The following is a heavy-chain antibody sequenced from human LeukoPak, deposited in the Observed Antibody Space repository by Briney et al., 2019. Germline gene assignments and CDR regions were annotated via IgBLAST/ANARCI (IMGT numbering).Heavy chain of an antibody. CDR1: GYTFTSYY. V-gene: IGHV1-46*01. Sequence: ASVKVSCKASGYTFTSYYMHWVRQAPGQGLEWMGIINPSGGSTSYAQKFQGRVTMTRDTSTSTVYMGLSSLRSEDTAVYYCARRFDSSGPEDAFDIWGQGTMVTVSS. D-gene: IGHD3-22*01. J-gene: IGHJ3*02. CDR3: ARRFDSSGPEDAFDI. CDR2: INPSGGST.